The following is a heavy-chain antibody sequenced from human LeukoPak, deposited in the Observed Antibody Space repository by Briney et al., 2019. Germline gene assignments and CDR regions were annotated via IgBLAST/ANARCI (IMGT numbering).Heavy chain of an antibody. V-gene: IGHV3-30*04. CDR2: ISYDGSNK. D-gene: IGHD6-13*01. Sequence: GGSLRLSCAASGFTFSSYAMHWVRQAPGKGLEWVAVISYDGSNKYYADSVKGRFTISRDNSKNTLHLQMNSLRAEDTAVYYCARDGYSSSWYAAAWGQGTRVTVSS. CDR3: ARDGYSSSWYAAA. CDR1: GFTFSSYA. J-gene: IGHJ5*02.